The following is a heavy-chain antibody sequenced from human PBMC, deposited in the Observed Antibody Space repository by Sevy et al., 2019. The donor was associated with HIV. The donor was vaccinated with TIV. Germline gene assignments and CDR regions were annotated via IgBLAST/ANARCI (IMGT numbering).Heavy chain of an antibody. V-gene: IGHV3-74*01. D-gene: IGHD1-26*01. CDR3: VRTRVGARDFDY. CDR1: GFTFSSYW. J-gene: IGHJ4*02. CDR2: INSDGSST. Sequence: GGSLRLSCAASGFTFSSYWMHWVRQAPGKGLVWVSRINSDGSSTSYADSVKGRFTISRDNAKNTLYLQMNSLRVEDTAVYYCVRTRVGARDFDYWGQGTLLTVSS.